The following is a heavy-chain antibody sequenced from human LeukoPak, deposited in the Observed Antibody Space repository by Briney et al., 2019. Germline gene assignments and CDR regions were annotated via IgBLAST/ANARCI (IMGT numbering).Heavy chain of an antibody. CDR3: ARDIAIAVAGLTDY. J-gene: IGHJ4*02. CDR1: GFTFSSYS. V-gene: IGHV3-48*01. CDR2: ISSSSSTI. D-gene: IGHD6-19*01. Sequence: PGGSLRLSCAASGFTFSSYSMNWVRQAPGKGLERVSYISSSSSTIYYADSVKGRFTISRDNAKNSLYLQMNSLRAEDTAVYYCARDIAIAVAGLTDYWGQGTLVTVSS.